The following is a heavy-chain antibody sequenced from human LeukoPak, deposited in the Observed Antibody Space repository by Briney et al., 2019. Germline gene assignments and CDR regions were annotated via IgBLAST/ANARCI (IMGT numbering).Heavy chain of an antibody. Sequence: SVRVSCKASGGTFSSYAISWVRQAPGQGLEWMGGIIPIFGTANYAQKFQGRVTITADESTSTAYMELSSLRSEDTAVYYCARGAAQYSSSFAGPGAEFDYWGQGTLVTVSS. CDR2: IIPIFGTA. D-gene: IGHD6-6*01. CDR3: ARGAAQYSSSFAGPGAEFDY. CDR1: GGTFSSYA. V-gene: IGHV1-69*13. J-gene: IGHJ4*02.